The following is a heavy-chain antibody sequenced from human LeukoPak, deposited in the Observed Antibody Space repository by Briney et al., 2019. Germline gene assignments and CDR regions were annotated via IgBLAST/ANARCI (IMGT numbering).Heavy chain of an antibody. CDR3: AREAGIDYYGSGSRGWFDP. V-gene: IGHV1-18*01. CDR2: ISAYNGNT. D-gene: IGHD3-10*01. CDR1: VYTFTSYG. J-gene: IGHJ5*02. Sequence: GASVKVSCKASVYTFTSYGISWVRQAPGQGLEWMEWISAYNGNTNYAQKLQGRVTMTTDTSTSTAYMELRSLRSDDTAVYYCAREAGIDYYGSGSRGWFDPWGQGTLVTASS.